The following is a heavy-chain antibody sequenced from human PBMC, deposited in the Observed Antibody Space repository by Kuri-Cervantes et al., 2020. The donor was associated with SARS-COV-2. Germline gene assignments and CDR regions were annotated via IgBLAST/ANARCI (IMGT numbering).Heavy chain of an antibody. D-gene: IGHD3-3*01. V-gene: IGHV4-39*01. CDR1: GGSISSSSYY. CDR2: ICYSGST. Sequence: SETLSLTCTVSGGSISSSSYYWGWIRQPPGKGLEWIGSICYSGSTYYNPSLKSRVTISVDTSKNQFSLKLSSVTAADTAVYYCARHGTGYDFWSGYYGEDYWGQGTLVTVSS. CDR3: ARHGTGYDFWSGYYGEDY. J-gene: IGHJ4*02.